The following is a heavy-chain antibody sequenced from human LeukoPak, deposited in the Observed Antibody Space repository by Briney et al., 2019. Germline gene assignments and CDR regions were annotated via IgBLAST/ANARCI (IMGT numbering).Heavy chain of an antibody. CDR1: GGSFSGYY. J-gene: IGHJ6*02. CDR3: ARRRGSYYYYYGMDV. V-gene: IGHV4-34*01. CDR2: INHSGST. Sequence: SETLSLTCAVYGGSFSGYYWSWIRQPPGKGLEWIGEINHSGSTNCNPSLKSRVTISVDTSKNQFSLKLSSVTAADTAVYYCARRRGSYYYYYGMDVWGQGTTVTVSS. D-gene: IGHD3-10*01.